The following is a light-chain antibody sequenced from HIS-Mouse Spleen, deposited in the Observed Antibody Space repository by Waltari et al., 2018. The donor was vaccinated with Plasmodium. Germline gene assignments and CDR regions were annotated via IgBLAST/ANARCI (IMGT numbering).Light chain of an antibody. CDR2: GAS. V-gene: IGKV3-15*01. Sequence: EIVMTQSPATLSVSPGERATLSCRASQSVSSNLAWYQQKPGQAPRLLIYGASTRATGIPARFSGSGSGTEFTLTISSLQSEDIATYYCQQYDNLPPLFTFGPGTKVDIK. J-gene: IGKJ3*01. CDR1: QSVSSN. CDR3: QQYDNLPPLFT.